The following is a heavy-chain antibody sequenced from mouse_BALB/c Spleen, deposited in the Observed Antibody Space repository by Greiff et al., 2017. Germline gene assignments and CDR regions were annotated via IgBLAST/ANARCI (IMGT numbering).Heavy chain of an antibody. D-gene: IGHD1-1*01. V-gene: IGHV7-3*02. CDR2: IRNKANGYTT. J-gene: IGHJ2*01. Sequence: EVKLMESGGGLVQPGGSLRLSCATSGFTFTDYYMSWVRQPPGKALEWLGFIRNKANGYTTEYSASVKGRFTISRDNSQSILYLQMNTLRAEDSATYYCARDKGGYYYGSSLDYWGQGTTLTVSS. CDR1: GFTFTDYY. CDR3: ARDKGGYYYGSSLDY.